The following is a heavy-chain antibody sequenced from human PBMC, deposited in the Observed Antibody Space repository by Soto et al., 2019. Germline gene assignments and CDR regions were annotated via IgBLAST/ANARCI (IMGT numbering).Heavy chain of an antibody. CDR3: ARGGYYGSGSFYGMDV. CDR2: INPSGGST. J-gene: IGHJ6*02. CDR1: GYTFTSYY. Sequence: ASVKVSCKASGYTFTSYYMHWVRQAPGQGLEWMGIINPSGGSTSYAQKFQGRVTMTRDTSTSTVYMELSSLRSEDTAVYYCARGGYYGSGSFYGMDVWGQGTTVTVSS. V-gene: IGHV1-46*01. D-gene: IGHD3-10*01.